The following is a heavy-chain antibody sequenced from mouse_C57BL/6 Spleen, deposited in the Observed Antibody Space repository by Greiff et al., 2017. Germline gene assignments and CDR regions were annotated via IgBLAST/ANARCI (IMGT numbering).Heavy chain of an antibody. CDR1: GYTFTSYW. CDR3: ARWDDYRFDY. Sequence: QVHVKQPGAELVKPGASVKMSCKASGYTFTSYWITWVKQRPGQGLEWIGDIYPGSGSTNYNEKFKSKATLTVDTSSSTAYMQLSSLTSEDSAVYYCARWDDYRFDYWGQGTTLTVSS. J-gene: IGHJ2*01. D-gene: IGHD2-4*01. CDR2: IYPGSGST. V-gene: IGHV1-55*01.